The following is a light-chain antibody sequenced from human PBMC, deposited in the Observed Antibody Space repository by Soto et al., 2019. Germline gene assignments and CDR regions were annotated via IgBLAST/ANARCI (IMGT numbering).Light chain of an antibody. CDR1: QSVRSN. J-gene: IGKJ4*01. Sequence: EIVMTQSPATLSVSPGESATLSCRASQSVRSNLAWYQQKPGQAPRLLIYGASTRATGIPARFSGSGSGTEYTRTISGLQSEDFGVYYCHQYNIWPPLLVDGGTKVEIK. CDR2: GAS. V-gene: IGKV3-15*01. CDR3: HQYNIWPPLL.